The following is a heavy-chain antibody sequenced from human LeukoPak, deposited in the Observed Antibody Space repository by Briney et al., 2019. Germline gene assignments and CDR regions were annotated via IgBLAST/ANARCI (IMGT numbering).Heavy chain of an antibody. Sequence: PGRSLRLSCAASGFNFRNYGMHWVRQAPGKGLEWVAVISYDGSNKYVDSVKGRFTISRDNSKNTLYLQMNDLRAEDTAMYYCTKDVYGDYGGVDYWGQGTLVTVSS. D-gene: IGHD4-17*01. CDR3: TKDVYGDYGGVDY. CDR2: ISYDGSNK. CDR1: GFNFRNYG. J-gene: IGHJ4*02. V-gene: IGHV3-30*18.